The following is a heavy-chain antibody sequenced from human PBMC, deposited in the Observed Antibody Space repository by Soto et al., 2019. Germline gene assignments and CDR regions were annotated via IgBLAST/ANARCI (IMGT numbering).Heavy chain of an antibody. CDR3: ARGNQWFDP. J-gene: IGHJ5*02. Sequence: EVQVVESGGGLVQPGESLRLSCAASGFSFSDSWMHWVRQAPGKGLMWVSRINSDGSSTNYADSVKGRFTISRDNSRNTLYLQMSSLRGEVTAVYYCARGNQWFDPWGQGTLVTVSS. CDR2: INSDGSST. CDR1: GFSFSDSW. V-gene: IGHV3-74*01.